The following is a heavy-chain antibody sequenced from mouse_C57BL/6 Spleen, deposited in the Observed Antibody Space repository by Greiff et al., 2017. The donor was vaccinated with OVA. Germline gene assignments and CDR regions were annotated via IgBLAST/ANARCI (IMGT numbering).Heavy chain of an antibody. CDR1: GFTFSSYA. CDR3: ARVSNYGGGFDY. Sequence: EVQLQESGGGLVKPGGSLKLSCAASGFTFSSYAMSWVRQTPEKRLEWVATISDGGSYTYYPDNVKGRFIISRDNAKNNLYLQMSHLKSEDTAMYYCARVSNYGGGFDYWGQGTTRTVSS. V-gene: IGHV5-4*01. D-gene: IGHD2-5*01. J-gene: IGHJ2*01. CDR2: ISDGGSYT.